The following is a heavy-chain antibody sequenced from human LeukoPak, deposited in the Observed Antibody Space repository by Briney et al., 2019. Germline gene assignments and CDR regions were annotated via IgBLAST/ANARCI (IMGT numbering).Heavy chain of an antibody. Sequence: SETLSLTCTVSGYSISSGYYWGWIRQPPGKGLEWIGSIYHSGSTYYNPSLKSRVTISVDTFKNQFSLKLSSVTAADTAVYYCAREVYSSGWYTSNYFDYWGQGTLVTVSS. CDR3: AREVYSSGWYTSNYFDY. V-gene: IGHV4-38-2*02. D-gene: IGHD6-19*01. CDR1: GYSISSGYY. J-gene: IGHJ4*02. CDR2: IYHSGST.